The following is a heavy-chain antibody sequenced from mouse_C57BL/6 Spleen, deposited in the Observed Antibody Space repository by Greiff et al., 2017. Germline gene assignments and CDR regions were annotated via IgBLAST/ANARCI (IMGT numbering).Heavy chain of an antibody. D-gene: IGHD2-3*01. CDR1: GYTFTSYW. CDR2: IDPSDSYT. CDR3: ARIYGGYYPYYFCY. Sequence: VQLQQPGAELVMPGASVKLSCKASGYTFTSYWMHWVKQRPGQGLEWIGEIDPSDSYTNYNQKFKGKSTLTVDKASSTAYMQLSSLTSEDSAVYYSARIYGGYYPYYFCYWGQGTTLTVSS. J-gene: IGHJ2*01. V-gene: IGHV1-69*01.